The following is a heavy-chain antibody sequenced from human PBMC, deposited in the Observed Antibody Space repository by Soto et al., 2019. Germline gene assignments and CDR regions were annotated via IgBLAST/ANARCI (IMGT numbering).Heavy chain of an antibody. CDR1: GFTFSSYA. D-gene: IGHD1-26*01. CDR2: ISYDGSNK. V-gene: IGHV3-30-3*01. J-gene: IGHJ4*02. CDR3: AQWAGAFDY. Sequence: QVQLVESGGGVVQPGRSLRLSCAASGFTFSSYAMHWVRQAPGKGLEWVAVISYDGSNKYYADSVKGRFTISRDNSKNPLYLQMNRLRAEGPAVYYCAQWAGAFDYWGQGTLVTVSS.